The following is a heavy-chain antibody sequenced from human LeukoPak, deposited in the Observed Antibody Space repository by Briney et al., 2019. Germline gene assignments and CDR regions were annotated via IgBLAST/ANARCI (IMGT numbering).Heavy chain of an antibody. J-gene: IGHJ4*02. CDR2: TYYRSKWYN. D-gene: IGHD3-16*01. V-gene: IGHV6-1*01. CDR1: GDSVSSNSAA. Sequence: SQTLSLTCAISGDSVSSNSAAWNWIRQSPSRGLEFLGKTYYRSKWYNDYALSVKSRVTINPDTSKNQFSLQLNSVTPDDTAVYYCASGWGGHFDHWGQGTLVTVSS. CDR3: ASGWGGHFDH.